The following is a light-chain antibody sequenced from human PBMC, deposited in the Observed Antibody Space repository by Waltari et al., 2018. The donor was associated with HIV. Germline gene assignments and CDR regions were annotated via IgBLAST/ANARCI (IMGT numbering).Light chain of an antibody. Sequence: VMTQSPATLSVSPGERVTLSCRASQTVSTKLAWYQQKPGQAPRLLIDGASTRAPGLPARFSGSESGTEFTLTISNLQSEDSAVYYGQQYKNCPPNTFGQGTKLEIK. CDR3: QQYKNCPPNT. CDR1: QTVSTK. CDR2: GAS. J-gene: IGKJ2*01. V-gene: IGKV3-15*01.